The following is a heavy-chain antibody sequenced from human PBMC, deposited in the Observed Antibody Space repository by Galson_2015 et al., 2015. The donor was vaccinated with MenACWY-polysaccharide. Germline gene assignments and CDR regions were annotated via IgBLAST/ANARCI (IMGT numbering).Heavy chain of an antibody. Sequence: SCKASGYTFTSYYMHWVRQAPGQGLEWMGIINPSGGSTSYAQKFQGRVTMTRDTSTSTVYMELSSLRSEDTAVYYCARDRGIAAAGTEYYFDYWGQGTLVTVSS. D-gene: IGHD6-13*01. CDR3: ARDRGIAAAGTEYYFDY. V-gene: IGHV1-46*01. CDR2: INPSGGST. J-gene: IGHJ4*02. CDR1: GYTFTSYY.